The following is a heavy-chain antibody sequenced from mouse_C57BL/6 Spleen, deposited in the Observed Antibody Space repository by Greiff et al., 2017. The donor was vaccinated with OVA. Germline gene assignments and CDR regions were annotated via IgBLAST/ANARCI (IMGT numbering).Heavy chain of an antibody. CDR1: GYTFTSYW. V-gene: IGHV1-50*01. J-gene: IGHJ3*01. D-gene: IGHD2-4*01. Sequence: QVQLQQSGAELVKPGASVKLSCKASGYTFTSYWMQWVKQRPGQGLEWIGEIDPSDSYTNYNQKFKGKATLTVDTSSSTAYMQLSSLTSEDSAVYYCARRIYYDYGGGFAYWGQGTLVTVSA. CDR2: IDPSDSYT. CDR3: ARRIYYDYGGGFAY.